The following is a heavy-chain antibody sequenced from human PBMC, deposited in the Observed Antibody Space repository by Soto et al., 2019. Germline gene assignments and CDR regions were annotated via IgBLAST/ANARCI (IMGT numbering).Heavy chain of an antibody. J-gene: IGHJ6*02. CDR2: MNPNSGNT. CDR1: GYTFTSYD. CDR3: ARGFAPLYSSGWYHWDVGYYYGREV. D-gene: IGHD6-13*01. Sequence: QVQLVQSGAEVKKPGASVKVSCKASGYTFTSYDINWVRQATGQGLEWMGWMNPNSGNTGYAQKFQGRVTMTRNTSIRTAYMELSSPRSEGTAVYYCARGFAPLYSSGWYHWDVGYYYGREVWGQGTTGAFSS. V-gene: IGHV1-8*01.